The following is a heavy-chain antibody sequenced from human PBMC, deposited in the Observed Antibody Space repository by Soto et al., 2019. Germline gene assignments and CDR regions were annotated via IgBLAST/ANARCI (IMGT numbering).Heavy chain of an antibody. CDR1: GYTFTSYY. CDR2: INPSGGST. D-gene: IGHD6-13*01. V-gene: IGHV1-46*01. J-gene: IGHJ5*02. Sequence: ASVKVFCRASGYTFTSYYMHWVRQAPGQGLEWMGIINPSGGSTSYAQKFQGRVTMTRDTSTSTVYMELSSLRSEDTAVYYCARGYSSSWYPQYNWFDPWGQGTLVTVSS. CDR3: ARGYSSSWYPQYNWFDP.